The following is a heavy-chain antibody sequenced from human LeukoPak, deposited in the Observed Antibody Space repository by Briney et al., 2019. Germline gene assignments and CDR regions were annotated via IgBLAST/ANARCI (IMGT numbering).Heavy chain of an antibody. CDR2: IDPSDSYS. CDR3: ARQGYYDSSGWTFDI. D-gene: IGHD3-22*01. CDR1: GYRFTSYW. V-gene: IGHV5-10-1*01. J-gene: IGHJ3*02. Sequence: GESLKISCKGSGYRFTSYWISWVRQMPGKGLEWMGRIDPSDSYSNYSPSFQGHVTMSADKSISIAYLQWSSLKASDTAMYYCARQGYYDSSGWTFDIWGQGTMVTVSS.